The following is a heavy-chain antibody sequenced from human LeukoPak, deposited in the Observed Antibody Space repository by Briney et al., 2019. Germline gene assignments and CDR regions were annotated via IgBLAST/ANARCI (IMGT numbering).Heavy chain of an antibody. D-gene: IGHD6-19*01. Sequence: PGGSLRLSCAASGFTFSSYAMSWVRQAPGKGLEWVSGISGSGGSTYYVDSVKGRFTISRDNSKNTLYLQMNSLRAEDTAVYYCSSSSGWPAYDYWGQGTLVTVSS. CDR2: ISGSGGST. J-gene: IGHJ4*02. CDR3: SSSSGWPAYDY. CDR1: GFTFSSYA. V-gene: IGHV3-23*01.